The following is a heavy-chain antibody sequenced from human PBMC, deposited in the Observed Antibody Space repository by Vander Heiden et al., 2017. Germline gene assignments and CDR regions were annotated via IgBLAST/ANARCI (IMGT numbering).Heavy chain of an antibody. V-gene: IGHV5-51*01. CDR1: GYTFTNYW. Sequence: EVQLVQSGAEVKKPGESLKISCKGSGYTFTNYWIGRVRQIPGKGLEWMGIICPGDSDTRYSPSVQGQVTISADKSISTAYLQWSSLKASDTAMYYCARQMRVGASDYWGQGTLVTVSS. CDR3: ARQMRVGASDY. J-gene: IGHJ4*02. CDR2: ICPGDSDT. D-gene: IGHD1-26*01.